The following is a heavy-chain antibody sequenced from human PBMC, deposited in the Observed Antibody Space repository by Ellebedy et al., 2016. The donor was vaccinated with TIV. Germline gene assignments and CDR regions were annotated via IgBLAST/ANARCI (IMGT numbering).Heavy chain of an antibody. J-gene: IGHJ4*02. CDR3: ARVRAAAGMAHFDN. V-gene: IGHV4-59*01. Sequence: MPSETLSLTCTVSGGSIRSYYWSWIRQSPGKGLEWIGYIYYTGSTNYKPSLKSRVTISVDTSKNQFSLKQISVTAADTAVYYCARVRAAAGMAHFDNWGQGTLVTVSS. CDR1: GGSIRSYY. D-gene: IGHD6-13*01. CDR2: IYYTGST.